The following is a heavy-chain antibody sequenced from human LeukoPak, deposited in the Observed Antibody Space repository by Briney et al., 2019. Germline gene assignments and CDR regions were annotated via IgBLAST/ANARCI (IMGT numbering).Heavy chain of an antibody. V-gene: IGHV3-7*01. Sequence: GGSLRLSCAASGFTLSSYWMSWVRQAPGKGLEWVANIKKDGSEKWYVGSVEGRFTISRDHAKNSLYLQMNSLRVADTAVYYCVRSGTSASFDYWGQGTLVTVSS. CDR3: VRSGTSASFDY. D-gene: IGHD1-7*01. J-gene: IGHJ4*02. CDR1: GFTLSSYW. CDR2: IKKDGSEK.